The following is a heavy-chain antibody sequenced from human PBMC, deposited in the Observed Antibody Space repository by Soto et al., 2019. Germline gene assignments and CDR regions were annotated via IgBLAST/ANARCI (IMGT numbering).Heavy chain of an antibody. Sequence: EVQLVESGGGLVQPGGSLRLSCAASGFTFSSYWMHWVRQAPGKGLVWVSRINSDGSSTSYADSVKGRFTISRDNAKNTLYLQMNRLRAEDTAVYYCARGYCSSTSCPLYAFDIWGQGTMVTVSS. CDR2: INSDGSST. V-gene: IGHV3-74*01. J-gene: IGHJ3*02. D-gene: IGHD2-2*01. CDR3: ARGYCSSTSCPLYAFDI. CDR1: GFTFSSYW.